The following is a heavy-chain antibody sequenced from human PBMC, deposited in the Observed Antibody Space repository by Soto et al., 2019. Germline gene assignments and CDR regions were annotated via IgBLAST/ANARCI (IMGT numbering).Heavy chain of an antibody. J-gene: IGHJ5*02. Sequence: QVQLQESGPGLVKPSQTLSLTCTVSGGSISSGGYYWSWIRQHPGKGLEWIGYIYYSGSTYYNPSLKSRVTIAVDTSKNQFSLKLSSVTAADTAVYYCAREQKQQLVGGWFDPWGQGTLVTVSS. V-gene: IGHV4-31*03. CDR3: AREQKQQLVGGWFDP. D-gene: IGHD6-13*01. CDR1: GGSISSGGYY. CDR2: IYYSGST.